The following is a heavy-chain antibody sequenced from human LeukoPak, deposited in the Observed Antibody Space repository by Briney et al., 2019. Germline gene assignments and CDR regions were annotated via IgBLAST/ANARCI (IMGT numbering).Heavy chain of an antibody. CDR2: ISGSGGST. CDR1: GFTFSSYA. Sequence: GGSLRLSCAASGFTFSSYAMSWVRQAPGKGLEWVSAISGSGGSTYYADSVKGRFTISRGNSKNTLYLQMNSLRAEDTAVYYCAKRGDGAFDAFDIWGQGTMVTVSS. V-gene: IGHV3-23*01. J-gene: IGHJ3*02. D-gene: IGHD2-21*02. CDR3: AKRGDGAFDAFDI.